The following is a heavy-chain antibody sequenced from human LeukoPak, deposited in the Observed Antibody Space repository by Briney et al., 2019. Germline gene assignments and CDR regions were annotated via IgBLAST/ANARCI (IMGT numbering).Heavy chain of an antibody. D-gene: IGHD3-9*01. V-gene: IGHV1-2*02. CDR1: GYTFTGYY. Sequence: GASVKVSCTASGYTFTGYYMHWVRQAPGQGLEWMGWINPNSGGTNYAQKFQGRVTMTRDTSISTAYMELSRLRSDDTAVYYCARGPFLTGYNWFDPWGQGTLVTVSS. CDR3: ARGPFLTGYNWFDP. CDR2: INPNSGGT. J-gene: IGHJ5*02.